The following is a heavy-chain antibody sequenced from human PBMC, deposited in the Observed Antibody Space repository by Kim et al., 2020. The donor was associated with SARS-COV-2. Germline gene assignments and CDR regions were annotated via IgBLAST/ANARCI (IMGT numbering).Heavy chain of an antibody. Sequence: SQTLSLTCAISGDSVSSESTDWNWIRQSPSRGLEWLGRAYYRSKWYIDYKVSVKSRLLISPDTSKNEFSLSLNSVTPEDTAIYYCARRTEKAAFDIWGQGTMVTVSS. D-gene: IGHD1-1*01. CDR1: GDSVSSESTD. CDR3: ARRTEKAAFDI. J-gene: IGHJ3*02. CDR2: AYYRSKWYI. V-gene: IGHV6-1*01.